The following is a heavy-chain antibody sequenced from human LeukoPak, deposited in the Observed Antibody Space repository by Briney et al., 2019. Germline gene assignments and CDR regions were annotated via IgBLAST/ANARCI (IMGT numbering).Heavy chain of an antibody. D-gene: IGHD3-22*01. V-gene: IGHV3-23*01. Sequence: GPLRLSCVASGFTFSTYAMSWVRQAPGMGLEWVSALAEGGGFTKYADSVRGRFTISRDNSKNTVYLQVSSLTAEDTAVYYCAKESHPHRGYYFDYWGQGTLVTVSS. J-gene: IGHJ4*02. CDR2: LAEGGGFT. CDR1: GFTFSTYA. CDR3: AKESHPHRGYYFDY.